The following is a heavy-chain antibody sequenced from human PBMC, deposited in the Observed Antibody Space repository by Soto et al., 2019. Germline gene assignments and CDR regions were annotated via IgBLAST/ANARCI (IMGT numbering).Heavy chain of an antibody. D-gene: IGHD2-2*01. CDR3: ARRSSRYSVVVPARELDY. CDR2: INHSGST. Sequence: SETLSLTCAVYGGSFSGYYWSWIRQPPGKGLEWIGEINHSGSTNYNPSLKSRVTISVDTSKNQFSLKLSSVTAADTAVYYCARRSSRYSVVVPARELDYWGQGTLVTVSS. V-gene: IGHV4-34*01. J-gene: IGHJ4*02. CDR1: GGSFSGYY.